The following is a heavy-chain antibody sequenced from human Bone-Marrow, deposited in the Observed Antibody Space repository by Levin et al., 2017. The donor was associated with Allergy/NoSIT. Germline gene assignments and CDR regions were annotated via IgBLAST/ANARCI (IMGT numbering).Heavy chain of an antibody. J-gene: IGHJ4*02. CDR3: AGHTAGDY. D-gene: IGHD5-18*01. V-gene: IGHV3-66*04. CDR2: IYSGGST. CDR1: EFTVSNNH. Sequence: GGSLRLSCAASEFTVSNNHMNWVRQAPGKGLEWVSLIYSGGSTYYADSVKGRFTISRDNSKNTLYLQMNSLRAEDTAVYSCAGHTAGDYWGQGALVTVSS.